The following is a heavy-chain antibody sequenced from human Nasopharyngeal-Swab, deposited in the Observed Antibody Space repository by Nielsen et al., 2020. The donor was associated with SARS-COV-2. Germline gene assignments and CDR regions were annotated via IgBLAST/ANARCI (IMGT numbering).Heavy chain of an antibody. V-gene: IGHV3-30*04. CDR3: ARERGGTWRDYYYYYGMDV. CDR1: GFTFSSYA. Sequence: GGSLRLSCAASGFTFSSYAMHWVRQAPGKGLEWVAVISYDGSNKYYADSVKGRFTISRDNSKNTLYLQMNSLRAEDTAMYYCARERGGTWRDYYYYYGMDVWGQGTTVTVSS. CDR2: ISYDGSNK. J-gene: IGHJ6*02. D-gene: IGHD3-16*01.